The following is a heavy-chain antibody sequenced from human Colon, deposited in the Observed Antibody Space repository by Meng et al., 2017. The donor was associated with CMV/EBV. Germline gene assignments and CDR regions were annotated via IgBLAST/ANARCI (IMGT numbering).Heavy chain of an antibody. J-gene: IGHJ2*01. D-gene: IGHD5-12*01. CDR3: ARALWGGYDWYFDL. CDR2: ISSSGSTI. Sequence: GGSLRLSCAASGFTFSSYEMNWVRQAPGKGLEWVSYISSSGSTIYYADSVKGRFTISRDNAKNSLYLQMNSLRAEDTAVYYCARALWGGYDWYFDLWGRGTLVTVSS. CDR1: GFTFSSYE. V-gene: IGHV3-48*03.